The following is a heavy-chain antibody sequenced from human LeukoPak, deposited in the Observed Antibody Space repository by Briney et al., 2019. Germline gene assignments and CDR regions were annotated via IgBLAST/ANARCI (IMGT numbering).Heavy chain of an antibody. D-gene: IGHD2-21*02. V-gene: IGHV4-59*08. Sequence: SETLSLTCTVSGGSINNYYWSWIRQSPGKGLEWIGYFYYSGSTKYNPSLKSRVTMSGDTSKNQLSLKLRSVTAADTAMYYCARHRFASAVILDYWGQGDPVTVSS. CDR1: GGSINNYY. J-gene: IGHJ4*02. CDR3: ARHRFASAVILDY. CDR2: FYYSGST.